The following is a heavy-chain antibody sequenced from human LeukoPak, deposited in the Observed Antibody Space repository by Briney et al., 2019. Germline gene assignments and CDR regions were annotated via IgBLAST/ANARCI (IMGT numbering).Heavy chain of an antibody. J-gene: IGHJ5*02. CDR1: GGSISSSSYY. CDR2: IYISGST. D-gene: IGHD3-10*01. V-gene: IGHV4-39*07. CDR3: AGGPFTLFRGADNWFDP. Sequence: PLETLSLTCTVSGGSISSSSYYCGWICPPPGEGLEWVGRIYISGSTTYKPSLKRRVTMSVDTSKNQFSLKLSSVTAADTAVYYCAGGPFTLFRGADNWFDPWGQGTLVTVSS.